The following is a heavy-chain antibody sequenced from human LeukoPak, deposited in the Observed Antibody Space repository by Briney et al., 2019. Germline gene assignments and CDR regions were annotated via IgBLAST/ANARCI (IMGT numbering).Heavy chain of an antibody. CDR2: IDTDERST. Sequence: GGSLRLSCAASGFTLSSYWMHCVRQAPGKGLVWVSRIDTDERSTNYADSVKGRFTISRDNARNTLYLQMNSLRAEDTAVYYCTRGLLGIDYWGQGTLVTVSS. V-gene: IGHV3-74*01. J-gene: IGHJ4*02. D-gene: IGHD2-8*02. CDR1: GFTLSSYW. CDR3: TRGLLGIDY.